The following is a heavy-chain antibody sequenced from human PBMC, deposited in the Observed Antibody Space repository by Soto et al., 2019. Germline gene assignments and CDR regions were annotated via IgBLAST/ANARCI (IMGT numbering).Heavy chain of an antibody. CDR1: GYTFPSYG. D-gene: IGHD5-18*01. CDR2: ISAYNGDT. J-gene: IGHJ3*02. CDR3: ARDSFKHKAMVTWAFDI. V-gene: IGHV1-18*01. Sequence: GQLVQSGAEVKRPGASVKVSCRASGYTFPSYGISWVRQAPGQGLEWMGWISAYNGDTKLSQKLETRVSMTTDTSTNTAYMELRSLRSDDTADFYCARDSFKHKAMVTWAFDIYGQGTMVTVSS.